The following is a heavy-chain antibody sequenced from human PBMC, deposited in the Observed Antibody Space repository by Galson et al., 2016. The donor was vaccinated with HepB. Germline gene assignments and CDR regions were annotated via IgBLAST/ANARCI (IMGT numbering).Heavy chain of an antibody. CDR3: TRDKTTPQLFAAFDI. CDR2: ISYDGSDK. CDR1: GLVFTTYT. J-gene: IGHJ3*02. Sequence: SLRLSCAASGLVFTTYTMHWVRQAPGKGLEWVARISYDGSDKKFADSVKGRFTISRDNSKSTLYLQMNSLRVEDTAVYYCTRDKTTPQLFAAFDIWGQGTMVTVSS. D-gene: IGHD5-18*01. V-gene: IGHV3-33*01.